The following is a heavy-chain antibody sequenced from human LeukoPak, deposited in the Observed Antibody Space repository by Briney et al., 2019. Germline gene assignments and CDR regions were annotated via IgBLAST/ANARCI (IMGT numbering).Heavy chain of an antibody. CDR1: GFTVTTNS. V-gene: IGHV3-53*01. J-gene: IGHJ5*02. D-gene: IGHD1-14*01. CDR3: ATSQGPGNRWFDP. CDR2: ISTGDEI. Sequence: GGSLRLSCEASGFTVTTNSMNWVRQAPGKGLEWVSVISTGDEIHYAESVKGRFTISRDSSSNTLSLHMNSPRVEDTAIYYCATSQGPGNRWFDPWGQGTLVTVSS.